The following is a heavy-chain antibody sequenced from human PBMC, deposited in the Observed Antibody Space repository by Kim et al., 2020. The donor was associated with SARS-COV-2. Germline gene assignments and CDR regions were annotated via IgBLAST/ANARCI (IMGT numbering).Heavy chain of an antibody. V-gene: IGHV3-23*01. CDR2: T. J-gene: IGHJ6*02. Sequence: TYARDSVKGRFTISRDNSKNPLYLQMNSLRAEDTAVYYCAKDQTYYGMDVWGQGTTVTVSS. CDR3: AKDQTYYGMDV.